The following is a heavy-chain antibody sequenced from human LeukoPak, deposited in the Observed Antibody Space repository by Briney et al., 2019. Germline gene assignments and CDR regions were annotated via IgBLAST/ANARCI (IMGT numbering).Heavy chain of an antibody. V-gene: IGHV3-23*01. CDR3: AKVGKTTVTARFDY. D-gene: IGHD4-17*01. Sequence: GGSQRLSCAASGFTFSSYGMTWVRQAPGKGLEWVSAISGSGGSTYYADSVKGRFTISRDNSKNTLYLQMNSLRVEDTAVYYCAKVGKTTVTARFDYWGQGTLVTVSS. CDR1: GFTFSSYG. J-gene: IGHJ4*02. CDR2: ISGSGGST.